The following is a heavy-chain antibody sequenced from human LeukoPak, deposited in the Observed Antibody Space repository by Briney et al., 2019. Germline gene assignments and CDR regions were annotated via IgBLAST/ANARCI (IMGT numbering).Heavy chain of an antibody. CDR2: ISGSGGST. V-gene: IGHV3-23*01. CDR1: GFTFSSYA. J-gene: IGHJ4*02. CDR3: ANGIGYSSSSDLDY. Sequence: GGSLRLSCAASGFTFSSYAMSWVRQAPGKGLEWVSAISGSGGSTYYADSVKGRFTIPRDNSKNTLYLQMNSLRAEDTAVYYCANGIGYSSSSDLDYWGQGTLVTVSS. D-gene: IGHD6-6*01.